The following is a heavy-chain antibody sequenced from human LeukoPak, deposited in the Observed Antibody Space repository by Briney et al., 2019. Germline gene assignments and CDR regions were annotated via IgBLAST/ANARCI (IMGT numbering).Heavy chain of an antibody. CDR2: IIPIFGTA. Sequence: SVKVSCKASGGTFSSYAISWVRQAPGQGLEWMGGIIPIFGTANYAQKFQGRVTITADESTSTAYMELSSLRSEDTAVYYCARVTMVRGTVDYWGQGTLVTVSS. CDR3: ARVTMVRGTVDY. V-gene: IGHV1-69*13. CDR1: GGTFSSYA. J-gene: IGHJ4*02. D-gene: IGHD3-10*01.